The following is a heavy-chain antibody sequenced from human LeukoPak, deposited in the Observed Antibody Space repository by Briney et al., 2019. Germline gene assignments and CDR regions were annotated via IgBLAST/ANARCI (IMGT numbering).Heavy chain of an antibody. D-gene: IGHD3-22*01. CDR2: IYYSGST. V-gene: IGHV4-59*08. CDR3: ARHYYDSSGYYYVHYGMDV. CDR1: GGSISSYY. J-gene: IGHJ6*02. Sequence: SETLSLICTVSGGSISSYYWSWIRQPPGKGLECIGYIYYSGSTNYNPSLKSRVTISVDTSKNQFSLKLSSVTAADTAVYYCARHYYDSSGYYYVHYGMDVWGQGTTVTVSS.